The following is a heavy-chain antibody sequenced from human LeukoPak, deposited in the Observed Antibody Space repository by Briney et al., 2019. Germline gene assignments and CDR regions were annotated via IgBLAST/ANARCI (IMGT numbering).Heavy chain of an antibody. CDR1: GFTFSGSA. D-gene: IGHD6-13*01. CDR3: TSLAAHPAYYYYMDV. Sequence: PGGSLRLSCAASGFTFSGSAMHWVRQASGKGLEWVGRIRSKANSYATAYAASVKGRFTISRDDSKNTAYLQMNSLKTEDTAVYYCTSLAAHPAYYYYMDVWGKGTTVTVSS. V-gene: IGHV3-73*01. CDR2: IRSKANSYAT. J-gene: IGHJ6*03.